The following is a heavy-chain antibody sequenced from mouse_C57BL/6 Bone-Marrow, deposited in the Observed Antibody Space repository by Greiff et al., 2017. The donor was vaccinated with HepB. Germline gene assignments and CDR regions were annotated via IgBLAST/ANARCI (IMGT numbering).Heavy chain of an antibody. CDR2: IDPENGDT. D-gene: IGHD2-1*01. J-gene: IGHJ3*01. CDR1: GFNFTDDY. V-gene: IGHV14-4*01. CDR3: TTYYGNYGFAY. Sequence: EVQLQQSGAELVRPGASVKLSCTASGFNFTDDYMHWVKQRPEQGLEWIGWIDPENGDTEYAAKFQGKATVTADTSSNTAYLQLSSLTSEDSAVSYFTTYYGNYGFAYWGQGTLVTVSA.